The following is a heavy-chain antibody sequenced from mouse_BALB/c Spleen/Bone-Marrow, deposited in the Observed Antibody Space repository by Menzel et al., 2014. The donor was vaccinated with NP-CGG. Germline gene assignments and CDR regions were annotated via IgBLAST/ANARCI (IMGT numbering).Heavy chain of an antibody. CDR2: INSNGGTT. J-gene: IGHJ3*01. CDR3: ARGLYYVADRRGFAY. V-gene: IGHV5-6-3*01. CDR1: GFSFSNYG. D-gene: IGHD2-1*01. Sequence: EVKLVESGGGLVQPGGSLKLSCAASGFSFSNYGMSWVRQTPDKRLELVAPINSNGGTTFYPDNVKGRFTISIDNAKTSMNLQMNSLKSEDTAMEFCARGLYYVADRRGFAYWGQGTLVTVSA.